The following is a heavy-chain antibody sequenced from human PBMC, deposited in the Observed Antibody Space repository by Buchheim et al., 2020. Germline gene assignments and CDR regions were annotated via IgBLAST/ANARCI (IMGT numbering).Heavy chain of an antibody. CDR3: ARVPYSSSWYVPHFDN. J-gene: IGHJ4*02. Sequence: QVQLVESGGGVVQPGRSLRLSCAASGVTFRNYGMHWVRQAPGKGLEWVAAIWYDGTTKYYGDSVKGRFTISRDNSKNTLDLQMNSLRAEDTAVYYCARVPYSSSWYVPHFDNWGQGTL. CDR2: IWYDGTTK. V-gene: IGHV3-33*01. D-gene: IGHD6-13*01. CDR1: GVTFRNYG.